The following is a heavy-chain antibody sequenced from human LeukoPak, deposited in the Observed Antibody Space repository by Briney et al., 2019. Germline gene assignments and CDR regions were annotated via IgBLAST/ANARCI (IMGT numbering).Heavy chain of an antibody. CDR1: GFIFSDYY. CDR3: VRGDYGDYTLFDY. D-gene: IGHD4-17*01. CDR2: IYSGGST. J-gene: IGHJ4*02. V-gene: IGHV3-53*01. Sequence: GGSLRLSCAASGFIFSDYYMSWIRQAPGRGLEWVSVIYSGGSTYYADSVKGRSTISRDNSKNTLYLQMNSLRAEDTAVYYCVRGDYGDYTLFDYWGQGTLVTVSS.